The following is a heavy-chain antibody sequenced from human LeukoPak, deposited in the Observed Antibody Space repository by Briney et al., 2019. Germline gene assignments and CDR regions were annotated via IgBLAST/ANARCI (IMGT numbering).Heavy chain of an antibody. Sequence: GGSLRLSCAASGFTFSSYSMNWVRQAPGKGLEWVSVIHSGGSTYYADSVKGRFTISSDNSKNTLYLQMNSLRAEDTALYYCARAFYYDSHVDYWGQGTLVTVSS. CDR2: IHSGGST. CDR1: GFTFSSYS. J-gene: IGHJ4*02. V-gene: IGHV3-66*01. CDR3: ARAFYYDSHVDY. D-gene: IGHD3-22*01.